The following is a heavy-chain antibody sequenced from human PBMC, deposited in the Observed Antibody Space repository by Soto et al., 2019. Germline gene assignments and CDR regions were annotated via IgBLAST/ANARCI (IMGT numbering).Heavy chain of an antibody. CDR1: GYTFTTYG. Sequence: QVQLVQSGGEVRKPGASVKVSCKASGYTFTTYGISWVRQAPGQGLEWMGWISPYNGTTKYAAKFRGEMTMTTGTATSTAYMDLRSLRSDDTAVYYCARDGERDTGLNFYYYLHGMDAWGQGTRVTVSS. J-gene: IGHJ6*02. CDR3: ARDGERDTGLNFYYYLHGMDA. D-gene: IGHD1-1*01. V-gene: IGHV1-18*04. CDR2: ISPYNGTT.